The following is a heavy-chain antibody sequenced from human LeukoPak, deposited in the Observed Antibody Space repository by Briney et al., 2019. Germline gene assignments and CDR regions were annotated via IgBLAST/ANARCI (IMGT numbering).Heavy chain of an antibody. D-gene: IGHD3-16*01. Sequence: SLKVSCKASVGTFSSYAISWVRQAPGQGLEWMGGIIPIFGTANYAQKFQGRVTITADESTSTAYMELSSLRSEDTAVYYCARLGGQKGENWFDPWGQGTLVTVSS. V-gene: IGHV1-69*13. CDR1: VGTFSSYA. CDR2: IIPIFGTA. J-gene: IGHJ5*02. CDR3: ARLGGQKGENWFDP.